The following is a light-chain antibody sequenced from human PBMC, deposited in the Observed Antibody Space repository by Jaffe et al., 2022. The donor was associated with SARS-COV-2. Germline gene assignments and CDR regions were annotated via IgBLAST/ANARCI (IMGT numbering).Light chain of an antibody. CDR2: GAT. J-gene: IGKJ1*01. CDR1: QGVSIK. Sequence: EIVMTQSPATLSVSPGERVTLSCRASQGVSIKLAWYQQKPGQSPRLLIYGATTRATGIPGRFSGSGSETDFTLTISSLQPEDSGVYYCQHFNEWPRTFGQGTKVEVK. V-gene: IGKV3-15*01. CDR3: QHFNEWPRT.